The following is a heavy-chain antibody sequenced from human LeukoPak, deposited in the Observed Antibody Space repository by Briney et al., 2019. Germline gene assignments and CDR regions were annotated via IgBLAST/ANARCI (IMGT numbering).Heavy chain of an antibody. V-gene: IGHV1-2*07. CDR3: ARVRIAVTRNPSDY. J-gene: IGHJ4*02. CDR2: INPNSGGT. CDR1: GYTFTAYD. D-gene: IGHD6-19*01. Sequence: ASVKVSCEAAGYTFTAYDMHWVRQAAGQGLEWMGWINPNSGGTNYAHKFQGRVTMTRDTSISTAYMELSRLRSDDTAVYYCARVRIAVTRNPSDYSGQGTPGTVSS.